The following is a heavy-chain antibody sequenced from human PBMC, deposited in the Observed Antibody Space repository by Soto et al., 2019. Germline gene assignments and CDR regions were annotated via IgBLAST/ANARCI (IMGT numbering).Heavy chain of an antibody. J-gene: IGHJ3*02. Sequence: QVQLVQSGAEVKKPGASVKVSCKASGYSSTTYFIHWVRQAPGQGLEWRGVIHPSGGVTNYAQKFQGGVLMTKDTSTNTVSIELSSLRSDATAVYYCPADPPNEENDAFDMWGQGTMVTVSS. D-gene: IGHD1-1*01. CDR3: PADPPNEENDAFDM. CDR2: IHPSGGVT. V-gene: IGHV1-46*03. CDR1: GYSSTTYF.